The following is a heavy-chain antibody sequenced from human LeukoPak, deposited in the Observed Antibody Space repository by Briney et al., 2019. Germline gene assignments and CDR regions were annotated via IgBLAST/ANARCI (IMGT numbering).Heavy chain of an antibody. V-gene: IGHV1-2*02. CDR1: LYTFTGYY. CDR3: ATIGYSSGWYYFDY. Sequence: ASVKVACKASLYTFTGYYMHWVRQAPGQGLEWMGWINPNSGGTNYAQKFQGRVTMTRDTSISTAYMELSRLRSDDTAVYYCATIGYSSGWYYFDYWGQGTLVTVSS. J-gene: IGHJ4*02. CDR2: INPNSGGT. D-gene: IGHD6-19*01.